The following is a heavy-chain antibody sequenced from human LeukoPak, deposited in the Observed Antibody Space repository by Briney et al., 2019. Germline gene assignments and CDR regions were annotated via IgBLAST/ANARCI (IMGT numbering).Heavy chain of an antibody. CDR2: ISWKSANI. J-gene: IGHJ3*02. D-gene: IGHD2-2*01. Sequence: PGRSLRLSCAASGFTLEDYAMHWVRQGPGKGLEWVSGISWKSANIGYADSVKGRFTISRDNAKKSLYLQMNSLRPEDTALYYCAKDMLKYCSSSSCPMDAFDIWGQGTMVTVSS. CDR1: GFTLEDYA. V-gene: IGHV3-9*01. CDR3: AKDMLKYCSSSSCPMDAFDI.